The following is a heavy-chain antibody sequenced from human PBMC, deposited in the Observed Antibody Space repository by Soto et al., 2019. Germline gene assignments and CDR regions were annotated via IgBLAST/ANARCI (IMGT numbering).Heavy chain of an antibody. CDR1: GGLISSSRYY. J-gene: IGHJ6*02. Sequence: SEALPVTSTVSGGLISSSRYYWGWIRQAPGKGLEWIGSIYYSGNTYYNPSLKSRVTISVDKSKNQFSLKLSSVTAADTAVYYCARVSGSYYYGMDVWGQGTTVTVSS. CDR3: ARVSGSYYYGMDV. D-gene: IGHD1-26*01. CDR2: IYYSGNT. V-gene: IGHV4-39*07.